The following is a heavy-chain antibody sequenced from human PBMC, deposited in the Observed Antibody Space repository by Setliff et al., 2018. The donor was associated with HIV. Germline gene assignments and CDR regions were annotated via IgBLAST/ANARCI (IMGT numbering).Heavy chain of an antibody. CDR1: GYTFTNFY. D-gene: IGHD1-26*01. Sequence: GGPVKVSCKASGYTFTNFYIHWVRQAPGQGLEWLGMINPSGGSTTYAQKFQGRVTMTRDTFTSTVYMDLSSLRSEDTAVYYCARGGHYSGSYLPRDYYMDVWGKGTTVTVSS. CDR2: INPSGGST. CDR3: ARGGHYSGSYLPRDYYMDV. V-gene: IGHV1-46*01. J-gene: IGHJ6*03.